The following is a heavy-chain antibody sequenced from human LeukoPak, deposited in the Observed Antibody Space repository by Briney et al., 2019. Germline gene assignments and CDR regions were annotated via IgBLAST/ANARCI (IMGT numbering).Heavy chain of an antibody. CDR1: GFTFSTYA. D-gene: IGHD3-22*01. V-gene: IGHV3-23*01. J-gene: IGHJ4*02. CDR2: ITGAGAT. CDR3: AKRDSSGYYIDY. Sequence: GGSLRLSCVASGFTFSTYAMRWVRQAPGKGLEWVSSITGAGATSYPDSVKGRFTISRDNSKNTLYLQMTSLRTEDTAVYFYAKRDSSGYYIDYWGQGTLVTVSS.